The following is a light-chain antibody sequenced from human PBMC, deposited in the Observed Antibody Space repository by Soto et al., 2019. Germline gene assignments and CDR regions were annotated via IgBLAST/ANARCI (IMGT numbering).Light chain of an antibody. V-gene: IGKV3-20*01. CDR1: QSVSSGY. CDR2: GAS. J-gene: IGKJ1*01. CDR3: QQYGTSPWT. Sequence: DIVLTQSPGTLYLSPGERATLSCRASQSVSSGYLAWYQQRPGQAPRLLIYGASTRATGIPDRFSGSGSRTDFTLTISRLEPEDFAVYYCQQYGTSPWTFGQGTKVEI.